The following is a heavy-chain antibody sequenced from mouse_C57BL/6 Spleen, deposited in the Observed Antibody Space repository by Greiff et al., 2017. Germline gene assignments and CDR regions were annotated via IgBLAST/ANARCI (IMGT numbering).Heavy chain of an antibody. Sequence: EVKLQESGPGLVKPSQSLSLTCSVTGYSITSGYYWNWIRQFPGNKLEWMGYISYDGSNNYNPSLKNRISITRDTSKNQFFLKLNSVTTEDTATYYCASGVYWYFDVWGTGTTVTVSS. J-gene: IGHJ1*03. V-gene: IGHV3-6*01. CDR1: GYSITSGYY. CDR3: ASGVYWYFDV. CDR2: ISYDGSN.